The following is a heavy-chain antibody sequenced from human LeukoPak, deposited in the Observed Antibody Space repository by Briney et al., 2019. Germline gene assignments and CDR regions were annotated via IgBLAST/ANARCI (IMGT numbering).Heavy chain of an antibody. Sequence: ASVKVSCKASGYTFTSYDINWVRPATGQGLEWMGWMNPNSGNTGYAQKVQGRVTMTWNTSISTAYMELSSLRSEDTAVYYCAREALAYGSGSRDYWGQGTLVTVSS. D-gene: IGHD3-10*01. CDR2: MNPNSGNT. V-gene: IGHV1-8*01. J-gene: IGHJ4*02. CDR3: AREALAYGSGSRDY. CDR1: GYTFTSYD.